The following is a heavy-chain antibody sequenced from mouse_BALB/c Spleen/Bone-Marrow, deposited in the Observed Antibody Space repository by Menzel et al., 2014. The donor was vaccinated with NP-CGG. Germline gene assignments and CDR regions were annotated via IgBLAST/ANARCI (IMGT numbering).Heavy chain of an antibody. Sequence: EVQGVESGAELVKPGASVKLSCTASGFNIRDTYMQWVKQRPEQGLEWIGRIDPANVNTKYDPKFQGKATITADTSSNTAFLHLSRLTTEDTAVYYCARGKRIFLGFADLGQRTLVTGSA. CDR3: ARGKRIFLGFAD. J-gene: IGHJ3*01. CDR2: IDPANVNT. CDR1: GFNIRDTY. V-gene: IGHV14-3*02.